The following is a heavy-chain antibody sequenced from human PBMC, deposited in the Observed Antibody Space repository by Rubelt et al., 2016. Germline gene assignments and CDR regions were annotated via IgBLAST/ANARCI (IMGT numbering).Heavy chain of an antibody. CDR3: ARGGGDYYYFDY. V-gene: IGHV4-39*01. J-gene: IGHJ4*02. Sequence: SGSTYYNPSLKSRVTISVDTSKNQFSLKLSSVTAADTAVYYCARGGGDYYYFDYWGQGTLVTVSS. CDR2: SGST. D-gene: IGHD4-17*01.